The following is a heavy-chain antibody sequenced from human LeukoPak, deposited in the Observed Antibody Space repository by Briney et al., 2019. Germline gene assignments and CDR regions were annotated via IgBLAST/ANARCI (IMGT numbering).Heavy chain of an antibody. CDR1: GGSIGTYY. V-gene: IGHV4-59*08. D-gene: IGHD2-2*01. CDR3: ARPSIPSAAASALDI. CDR2: IYYTGST. J-gene: IGHJ3*02. Sequence: PSETLSLTCSVSGGSIGTYYWTWIRQPPGKGLEWIGYIYYTGSTNYNPSLKSRATMSVDTSMSQVSLKMTSVTVADTAVYYCARPSIPSAAASALDIWGQGTMVTVSS.